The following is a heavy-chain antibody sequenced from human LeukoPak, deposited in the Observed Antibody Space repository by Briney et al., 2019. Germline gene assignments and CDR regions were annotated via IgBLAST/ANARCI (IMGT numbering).Heavy chain of an antibody. CDR1: GYTFTGYY. CDR3: ARQNGGASARNAFDI. J-gene: IGHJ3*02. D-gene: IGHD2-8*01. Sequence: ASVKVSCKASGYTFTGYYMHWVRQAPGQGLEWMGWINPNSGGTNYAEKFQGRVTMTRDTSISTAYMELSRVRSDDTAVYYCARQNGGASARNAFDIWGQGTMVTVSS. V-gene: IGHV1-2*02. CDR2: INPNSGGT.